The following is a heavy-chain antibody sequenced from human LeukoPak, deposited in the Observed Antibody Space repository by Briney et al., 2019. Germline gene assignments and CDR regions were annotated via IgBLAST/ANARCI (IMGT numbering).Heavy chain of an antibody. V-gene: IGHV1-69*04. J-gene: IGHJ4*02. CDR1: GGTFSSYA. CDR3: ARPVDDILTGFDY. Sequence: GASVKVSCKASGGTFSSYAISWVRQAPGQGLEWLGRIIPILGIANYAQKFQGRVTIPADKSTSTAYMELSSLRSEDTAVYYCARPVDDILTGFDYWGQGTLVTVSS. D-gene: IGHD3-9*01. CDR2: IIPILGIA.